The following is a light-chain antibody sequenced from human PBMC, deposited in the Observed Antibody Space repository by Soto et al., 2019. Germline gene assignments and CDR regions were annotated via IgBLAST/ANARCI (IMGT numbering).Light chain of an antibody. CDR2: GAS. V-gene: IGKV3-20*01. CDR3: KQYDSSPRT. Sequence: EIVLTQSPGTLSLSPGERATLSCRASQSVSSSYLAWYQQKPGQAPRLLIYGASIRATGSPDRFSGSGSGTDFTLIISRLEPEAVAVYYCKQYDSSPRTFGHGTKVEIK. J-gene: IGKJ1*01. CDR1: QSVSSSY.